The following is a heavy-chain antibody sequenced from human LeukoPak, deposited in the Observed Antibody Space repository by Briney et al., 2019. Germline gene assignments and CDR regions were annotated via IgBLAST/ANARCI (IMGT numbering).Heavy chain of an antibody. J-gene: IGHJ3*02. V-gene: IGHV4-59*08. D-gene: IGHD5-24*01. CDR1: GGSTGSDY. Sequence: PSETLSLTCTVSGGSTGSDYWSWIRQPPGKGLEWIAYVYYSGVTSYNPSLKSRVAISIDTSKNQFSLNLSSVTAADTAVYYCARGSFRGRDGYIRGSRGIWPMNAFDIWGQGTMVTVSS. CDR2: VYYSGVT. CDR3: ARGSFRGRDGYIRGSRGIWPMNAFDI.